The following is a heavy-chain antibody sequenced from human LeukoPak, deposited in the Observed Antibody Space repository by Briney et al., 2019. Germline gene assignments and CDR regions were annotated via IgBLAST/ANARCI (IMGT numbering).Heavy chain of an antibody. J-gene: IGHJ5*02. D-gene: IGHD5-18*01. Sequence: GGSLRLSCAASGFTFSSYSMNWVRQAPGKGLEWVSYISSSSSTIYYADSVKGRFTISRDSAKNSLYLQMNSLRDEDTAVYYCARDAQLWGVMYNWFDPWGQGTLVTVSS. CDR2: ISSSSSTI. CDR3: ARDAQLWGVMYNWFDP. CDR1: GFTFSSYS. V-gene: IGHV3-48*02.